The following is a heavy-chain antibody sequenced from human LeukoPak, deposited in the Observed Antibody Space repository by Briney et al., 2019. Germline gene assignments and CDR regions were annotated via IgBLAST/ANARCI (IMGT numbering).Heavy chain of an antibody. Sequence: PGGSLRLSCAASGFTVSSNYMSWVRQAPGKGLEWVAVISYDGSNKYYADSVKGRFTISRDNSKNTLYLQMNSLRAEDTAVYYCARDRFRYCSSTSCYPRHFDYWGQGTLVTVSS. D-gene: IGHD2-2*01. CDR2: ISYDGSNK. V-gene: IGHV3-30-3*01. CDR1: GFTVSSNY. J-gene: IGHJ4*02. CDR3: ARDRFRYCSSTSCYPRHFDY.